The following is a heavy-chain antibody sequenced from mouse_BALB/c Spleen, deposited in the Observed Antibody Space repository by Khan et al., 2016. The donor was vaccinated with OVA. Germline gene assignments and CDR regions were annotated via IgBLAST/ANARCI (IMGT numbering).Heavy chain of an antibody. CDR3: ARIKKIVATYFDY. D-gene: IGHD1-1*01. V-gene: IGHV1S81*02. CDR2: TNPTNGRT. J-gene: IGHJ2*01. Sequence: QVQLKQSGAELVKAGASVKMSCKASGYTFTSYWMHWVKQRLGQGLEWFAETNPTNGRTYYNEKFKSKATLTVAKSSSTAYMLLSGPTFEDSAVYYGARIKKIVATYFDYWGQGTTLTVSS. CDR1: GYTFTSYW.